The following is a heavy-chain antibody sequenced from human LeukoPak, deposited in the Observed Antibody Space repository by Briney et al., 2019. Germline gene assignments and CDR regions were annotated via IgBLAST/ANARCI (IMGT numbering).Heavy chain of an antibody. CDR1: GGSISSGSYC. V-gene: IGHV4-61*09. Sequence: PSETLSLTCTVSGGSISSGSYCWSWIRQPAGKGLEWIGHIYTSGSTNYNPSLKSRVTMSVDTSKNQFSLKLNSVTAADTAVYYCARGPWGGSNWFDPWGQGTLVTVSS. CDR3: ARGPWGGSNWFDP. D-gene: IGHD3-16*01. CDR2: IYTSGST. J-gene: IGHJ5*02.